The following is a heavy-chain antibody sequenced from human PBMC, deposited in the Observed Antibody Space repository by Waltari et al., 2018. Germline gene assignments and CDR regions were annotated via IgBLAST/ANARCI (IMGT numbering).Heavy chain of an antibody. CDR1: GFTFSSYG. CDR2: IIPIFGTA. D-gene: IGHD3-3*01. CDR3: ARPRYDFWSGYGLDY. J-gene: IGHJ4*02. V-gene: IGHV1-69*06. Sequence: QVQLVESGGGVVQPGGSLRLSCAASGFTFSSYGMHWVRQAPGKGLEWMGRIIPIFGTANYAQKFQGRVTITADKSTSTAYMELSSLRSEDTAVYYCARPRYDFWSGYGLDYWGQGTLVTVSS.